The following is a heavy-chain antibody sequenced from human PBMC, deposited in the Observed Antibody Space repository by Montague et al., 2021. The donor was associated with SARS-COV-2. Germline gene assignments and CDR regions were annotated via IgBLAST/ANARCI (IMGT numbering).Heavy chain of an antibody. V-gene: IGHV3-30-3*01. CDR2: ISYDGSNK. CDR1: GFTFSSYA. J-gene: IGHJ6*02. Sequence: SLRLSCAASGFTFSSYAMHLVRQAPGKGLEWVAVISYDGSNKYYXXSLKGRFTISRDNSKNTLYLQMNSLRAEDTAVYYCARDPFYYDILTGYIYPAYYYYYGMDVWGQGTTVTVSS. CDR3: ARDPFYYDILTGYIYPAYYYYYGMDV. D-gene: IGHD3-9*01.